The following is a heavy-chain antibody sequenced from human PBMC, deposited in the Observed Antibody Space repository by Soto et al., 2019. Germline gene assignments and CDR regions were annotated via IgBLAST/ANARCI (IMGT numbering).Heavy chain of an antibody. Sequence: PGGSLRLSCAASGFTFSSYAMIWVRQAPGKGLEWVSASSGSGGSTYYADSVKGWFTISRDNSKDTLYLQMNSVRAEDTAVYYCASQLLNRWSSSKVLPDGYWGQGTLVTVSS. J-gene: IGHJ4*02. CDR1: GFTFSSYA. D-gene: IGHD6-13*01. V-gene: IGHV3-23*01. CDR2: SSGSGGST. CDR3: ASQLLNRWSSSKVLPDGY.